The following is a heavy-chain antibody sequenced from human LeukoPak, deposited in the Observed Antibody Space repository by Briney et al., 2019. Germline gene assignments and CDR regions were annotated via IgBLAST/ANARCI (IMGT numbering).Heavy chain of an antibody. CDR3: AKGNAYYYDSSGYYFDY. CDR2: ISWNSGSI. CDR1: GFTFSSYE. Sequence: GGSLRLSCAASGFTFSSYEMNWVRQAPGKGLEWVSGISWNSGSIGYADSVKGRFTISRDNAKNSLYLQMNSLRAEDMALYYCAKGNAYYYDSSGYYFDYWGQGTLVTVSS. J-gene: IGHJ4*02. D-gene: IGHD3-22*01. V-gene: IGHV3-9*03.